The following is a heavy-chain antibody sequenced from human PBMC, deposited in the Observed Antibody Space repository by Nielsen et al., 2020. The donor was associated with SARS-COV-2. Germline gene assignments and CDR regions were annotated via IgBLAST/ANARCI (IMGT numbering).Heavy chain of an antibody. J-gene: IGHJ6*02. CDR1: GGTFSSYA. CDR3: ARGGWVTGYDGMDV. CDR2: IIPIFGTA. Sequence: SVKVSCKASGGTFSSYAISWVRQAPGQGLEWMGGIIPIFGTANYAQKFQGRVTITADESTSTAYMELSSLRSEDTAVYYCARGGWVTGYDGMDVWGQGTTVTVSS. D-gene: IGHD7-27*01. V-gene: IGHV1-69*13.